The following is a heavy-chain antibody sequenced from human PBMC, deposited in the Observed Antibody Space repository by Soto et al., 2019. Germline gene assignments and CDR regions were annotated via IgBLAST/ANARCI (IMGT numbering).Heavy chain of an antibody. D-gene: IGHD3-10*01. CDR2: INSDGTTT. CDR1: GFTFSNYW. J-gene: IGHJ4*02. Sequence: GGSLRLSCAASGFTFSNYWMHWVRQAPGKGLMWVSRINSDGTTTDNADSVRGRFTISRDNAKNTLYLQMNSLRVEDTAVYYCARGGYYVSGSYYNVYHFDYSGQRTLVTVSS. CDR3: ARGGYYVSGSYYNVYHFDY. V-gene: IGHV3-74*01.